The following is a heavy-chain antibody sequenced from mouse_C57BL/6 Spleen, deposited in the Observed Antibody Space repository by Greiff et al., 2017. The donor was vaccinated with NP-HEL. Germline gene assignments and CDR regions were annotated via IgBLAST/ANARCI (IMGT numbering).Heavy chain of an antibody. V-gene: IGHV1-52*01. J-gene: IGHJ4*01. CDR1: GYTFTSYW. D-gene: IGHD2-3*01. CDR2: IDPSDSET. CDR3: ARAGYYVGAMDY. Sequence: QVQLQQPGAELVRPGSSVKLSCKASGYTFTSYWMHWVKQRPIQGLEWIGNIDPSDSETHYNQKFKDKATLTVDKSSSTAYMQLSRLTSEDSAVYYCARAGYYVGAMDYWGQGTSVTVSS.